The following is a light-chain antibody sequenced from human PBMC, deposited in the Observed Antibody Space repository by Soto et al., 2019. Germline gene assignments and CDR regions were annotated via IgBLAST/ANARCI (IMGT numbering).Light chain of an antibody. CDR1: QTISTW. J-gene: IGKJ1*01. CDR3: QQYNGFSRT. CDR2: KAS. Sequence: DIQMTQSPSTLSASVGDRVTITCRASQTISTWLAWYQQKPGKAPKLLIYKASSLGSGVPSRFSGSGSGTEFTLTITSLQPDDFATYYCQQYNGFSRTFGQGTKV. V-gene: IGKV1-5*03.